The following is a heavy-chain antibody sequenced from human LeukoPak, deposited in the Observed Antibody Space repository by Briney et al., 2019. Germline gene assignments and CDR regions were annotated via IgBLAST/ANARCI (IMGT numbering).Heavy chain of an antibody. CDR3: ARDPGYGSGSYVT. CDR2: IIPIFGTA. CDR1: GYTFTSNY. Sequence: GASVKVSCKAFGYTFTSNYMHWVRQAPGQGLEWMGGIIPIFGTANYAQKFQGRVTITADESTSTAYMELSSLRSEDTAVYYCARDPGYGSGSYVTWGQGTLVTVSS. V-gene: IGHV1-69*13. D-gene: IGHD3-10*01. J-gene: IGHJ5*02.